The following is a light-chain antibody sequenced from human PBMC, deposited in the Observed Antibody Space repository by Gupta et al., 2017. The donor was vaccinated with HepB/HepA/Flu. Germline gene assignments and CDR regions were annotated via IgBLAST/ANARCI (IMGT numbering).Light chain of an antibody. J-gene: IGLJ2*01. CDR1: SSNIGSNT. V-gene: IGLV1-44*01. CDR2: SNN. Sequence: QSVLTQPPPASGTPGQRVAISCSGSSSNIGSNTVNWYQQLPGTAPKLLLYSNNQRPSGVPDRFSGSKSGTSASLAISGLQSEDEADYYCAAWDDSLNGPVFGGGTKLPVL. CDR3: AAWDDSLNGPV.